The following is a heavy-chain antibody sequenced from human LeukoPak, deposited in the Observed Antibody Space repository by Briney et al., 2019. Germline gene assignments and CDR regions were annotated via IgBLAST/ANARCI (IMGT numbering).Heavy chain of an antibody. J-gene: IGHJ5*02. D-gene: IGHD1-26*01. CDR2: INTNTGNP. Sequence: GASVKVSCKASGYTFTSYAMNWVRQAPGQGLEWMGWINTNTGNPTYAQGFTGRFVFSLDTSVSTAYLQISSLKAEDTAVYYCARVVGATPYNWFDPWGQGTLVTVSS. CDR1: GYTFTSYA. CDR3: ARVVGATPYNWFDP. V-gene: IGHV7-4-1*02.